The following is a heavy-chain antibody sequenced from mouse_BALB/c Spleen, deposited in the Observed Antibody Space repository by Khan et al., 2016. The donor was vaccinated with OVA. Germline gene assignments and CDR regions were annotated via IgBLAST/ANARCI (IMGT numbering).Heavy chain of an antibody. J-gene: IGHJ4*01. D-gene: IGHD2-1*01. Sequence: QVQLQESGPGLVAPSQSLSITCTVSGFSLTSYGVHWVRQPPGKGLEWLGVIWSGGASTYNSALISRLSISKDNSKSQVFLKMNSLQTDDTAMYYCARGNCYALDYWGQGTSVTVSA. CDR2: IWSGGAS. CDR1: GFSLTSYG. V-gene: IGHV2-6*02. CDR3: ARGNCYALDY.